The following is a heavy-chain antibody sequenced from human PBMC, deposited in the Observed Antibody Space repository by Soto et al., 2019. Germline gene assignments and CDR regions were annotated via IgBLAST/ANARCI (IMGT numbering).Heavy chain of an antibody. CDR3: AKGRQWELPIDY. D-gene: IGHD1-26*01. CDR1: GFTFSNYA. Sequence: PGGSLRLSCAASGFTFSNYAMSWVRQAPGKGLEWVSVISRDGRKTYYAVSVKGRFTISRDTSKNTLYLQMSSMRAEDTAIYYCAKGRQWELPIDYWGLGTLVTVSS. CDR2: ISRDGRKT. J-gene: IGHJ4*01. V-gene: IGHV3-23*01.